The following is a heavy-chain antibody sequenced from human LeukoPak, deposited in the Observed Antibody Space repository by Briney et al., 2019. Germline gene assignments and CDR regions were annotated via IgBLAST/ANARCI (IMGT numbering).Heavy chain of an antibody. V-gene: IGHV3-11*01. CDR3: ATLHFYAMGV. CDR1: GLTFSDQY. J-gene: IGHJ6*02. Sequence: GGSLRLSCAASGLTFSDQYMIWIRQTPGKGLEWVSFISGSGANRFYADSMKGRFTISKDNTKNSLYLQMNSLRAEDTAIYYCATLHFYAMGVWGQGTTVTVSS. CDR2: ISGSGANR.